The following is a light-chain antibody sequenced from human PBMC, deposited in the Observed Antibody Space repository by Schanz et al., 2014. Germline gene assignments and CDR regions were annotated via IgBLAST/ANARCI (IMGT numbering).Light chain of an antibody. CDR1: QSVSSN. CDR3: QQYHTSRT. Sequence: EIVMTQSPATLSVSPGERATLSCRASQSVSSNLAWYQQKPGQAPRLLIYGASTRATGIPARFSGSGSGTEFTLTISGLQSEDFAIYYCQQYHTSRTFGQGTKVEI. V-gene: IGKV3-15*01. CDR2: GAS. J-gene: IGKJ1*01.